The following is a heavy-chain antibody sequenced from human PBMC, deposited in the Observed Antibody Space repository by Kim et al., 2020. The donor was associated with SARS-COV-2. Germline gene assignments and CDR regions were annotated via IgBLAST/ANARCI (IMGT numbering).Heavy chain of an antibody. CDR3: VKDDVAVTTYYFDY. CDR2: IWYDGSNK. V-gene: IGHV3-33*06. D-gene: IGHD4-17*01. J-gene: IGHJ4*02. CDR1: GFTFSSYG. Sequence: GGSLRLSCAASGFTFSSYGMHWVRQAPGKGLEWVAVIWYDGSNKYYADSVKGRFTISRDNSKNTLYLQMNSLRAEDTAVYYCVKDDVAVTTYYFDYWGQGALVTVSS.